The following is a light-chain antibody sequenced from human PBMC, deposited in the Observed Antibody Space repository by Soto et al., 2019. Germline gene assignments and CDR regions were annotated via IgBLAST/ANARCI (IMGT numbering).Light chain of an antibody. CDR1: QSVSSY. CDR3: QQYNDRPPIT. J-gene: IGKJ5*01. Sequence: EIVLTQSPATLSLSPLGVATGCFMASQSVSSYLAWYQQKPGQAPRLLIYDASNRATGIPARFSGSGSGTDFTLTISSLEPEDFAVYYCQQYNDRPPITFGQGTRLEIK. V-gene: IGKV3-11*01. CDR2: DAS.